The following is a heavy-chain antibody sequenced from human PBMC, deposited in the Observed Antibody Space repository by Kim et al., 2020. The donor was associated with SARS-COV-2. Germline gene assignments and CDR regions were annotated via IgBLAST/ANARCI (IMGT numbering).Heavy chain of an antibody. CDR2: ISSNGGST. CDR3: ARGHQLERSWFDP. Sequence: GGSLRLSCAASGFTFSSYAMHWVRQAPGKGLEYVSAISSNGGSTYYANSVKGRFTISRDNSKNTLYLQMGSLRAEDMAVYYCARGHQLERSWFDPWGQGTLVTVTS. CDR1: GFTFSSYA. J-gene: IGHJ5*02. D-gene: IGHD1-1*01. V-gene: IGHV3-64*01.